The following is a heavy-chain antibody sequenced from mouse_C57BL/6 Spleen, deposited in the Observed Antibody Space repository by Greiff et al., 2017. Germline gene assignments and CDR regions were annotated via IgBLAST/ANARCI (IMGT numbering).Heavy chain of an antibody. V-gene: IGHV5-17*01. CDR3: ARGDYGRRYAMDY. CDR1: GFTFSDYG. J-gene: IGHJ4*01. CDR2: ISSGSSTI. Sequence: EVQVVESGGGLVKPGGSLKLSCAASGFTFSDYGMHWVRQAPEKGLEWVAYISSGSSTIYYADTVKGRFTISRDNAKNTLFLQMTSLRSEDTAMYYCARGDYGRRYAMDYWGQGTSVTVSS. D-gene: IGHD2-4*01.